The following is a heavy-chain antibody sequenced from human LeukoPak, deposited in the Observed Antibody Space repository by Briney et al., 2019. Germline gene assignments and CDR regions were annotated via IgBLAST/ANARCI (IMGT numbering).Heavy chain of an antibody. CDR1: GDSVSSNSAA. Sequence: SQTLSLTCAISGDSVSSNSAAWNWIRQSPSRGLEWLGRTYYRSKWYNHYAVSVKSRITINPDTSKNQFSLQLNSVTPEDTAVYYCARGLGGTNYYYYYGMDVWGQGTTGTVSS. CDR3: ARGLGGTNYYYYYGMDV. V-gene: IGHV6-1*01. D-gene: IGHD2-2*01. J-gene: IGHJ6*02. CDR2: TYYRSKWYN.